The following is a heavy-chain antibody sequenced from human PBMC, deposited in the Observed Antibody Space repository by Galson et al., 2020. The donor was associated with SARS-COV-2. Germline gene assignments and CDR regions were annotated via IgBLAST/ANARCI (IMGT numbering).Heavy chain of an antibody. Sequence: NSGGSLRLSCVASGFPFSTYSMNWVRLAPGKGLEWVSSISTSSSYTYYVDSVKGRFSISRDNPRNSLYLQMNSLRAEDTAVYYCARDEGIRGYNYGRVYYGMDVWGQGTTVTVSS. V-gene: IGHV3-21*01. CDR2: ISTSSSYT. D-gene: IGHD5-18*01. CDR3: ARDEGIRGYNYGRVYYGMDV. J-gene: IGHJ6*02. CDR1: GFPFSTYS.